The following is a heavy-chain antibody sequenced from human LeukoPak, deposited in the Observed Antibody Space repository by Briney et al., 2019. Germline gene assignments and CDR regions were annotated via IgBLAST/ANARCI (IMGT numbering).Heavy chain of an antibody. CDR2: ISGSGGST. V-gene: IGHV3-23*01. D-gene: IGHD1-26*01. Sequence: PGGSLRLSCAASVFTFSSYAMSWVRQAPGRGLEWVSPISGSGGSTYYADSVKGRFTISRDNSKNTLYLQMNSLRAEDTAVYYCAKDTDIIVGAVGDYWGQGTLVTVSS. J-gene: IGHJ4*02. CDR3: AKDTDIIVGAVGDY. CDR1: VFTFSSYA.